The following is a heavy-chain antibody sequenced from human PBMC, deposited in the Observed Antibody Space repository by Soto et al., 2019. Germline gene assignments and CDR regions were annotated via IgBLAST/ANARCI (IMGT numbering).Heavy chain of an antibody. CDR3: ATENAQDYYDSSGYGMDV. Sequence: ASVKVSCKASGYTFTSYTMHWVRQAPGQGLEWMGIINPSGGSTSYAQKFQGRVTMTRDTSTSTVYMELSSLRSEDTAVYYCATENAQDYYDSSGYGMDVWGQGTTVTVSS. CDR2: INPSGGST. CDR1: GYTFTSYT. V-gene: IGHV1-46*01. J-gene: IGHJ6*02. D-gene: IGHD3-22*01.